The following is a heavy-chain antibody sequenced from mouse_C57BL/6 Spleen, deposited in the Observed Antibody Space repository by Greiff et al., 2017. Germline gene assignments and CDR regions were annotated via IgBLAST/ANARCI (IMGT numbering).Heavy chain of an antibody. CDR2: INPNNGGT. CDR3: ARRGPYYSNYDCAMDY. J-gene: IGHJ4*01. Sequence: VQLQQSGPELVKPGASVKIPCKASGYTFTDYNMDWVKQSHGKSLEWIGDINPNNGGTIYNQKFKGKATLTVDKSSSTAYMELLSLTSEDTAVYYCARRGPYYSNYDCAMDYWGKGTSVTVSS. CDR1: GYTFTDYN. D-gene: IGHD2-5*01. V-gene: IGHV1-18*01.